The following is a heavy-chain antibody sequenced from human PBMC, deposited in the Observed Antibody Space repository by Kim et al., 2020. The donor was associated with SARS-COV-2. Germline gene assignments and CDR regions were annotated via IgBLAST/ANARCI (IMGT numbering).Heavy chain of an antibody. CDR3: ARRRAAITKHFDY. D-gene: IGHD6-13*01. J-gene: IGHJ4*02. V-gene: IGHV4-34*01. Sequence: NPSLKSRVTISVDTSKNQFSLKLSSVTAADTAVYYCARRRAAITKHFDYWGQGTLVTVSS.